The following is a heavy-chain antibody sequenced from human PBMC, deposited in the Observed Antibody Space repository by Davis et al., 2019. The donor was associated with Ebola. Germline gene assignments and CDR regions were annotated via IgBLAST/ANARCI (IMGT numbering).Heavy chain of an antibody. CDR2: ISAYNGNT. D-gene: IGHD6-6*01. J-gene: IGHJ4*02. CDR3: ARAQRYSSSSRFNY. CDR1: GYTFTSYG. Sequence: AASVKVSCKASGYTFTSYGISWVRQAPGQGLEWMGWISAYNGNTNYAQKLQGRVTMTTDTSTSTAYMELRSLRSDDTAVYYCARAQRYSSSSRFNYWGQGTLVTVSS. V-gene: IGHV1-18*01.